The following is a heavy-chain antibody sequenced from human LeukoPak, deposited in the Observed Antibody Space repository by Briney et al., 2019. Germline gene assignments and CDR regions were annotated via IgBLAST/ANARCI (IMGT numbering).Heavy chain of an antibody. CDR3: AREIVGGFNPGAY. CDR1: GFTFSNYNM. J-gene: IGHJ4*02. V-gene: IGHV4-4*02. Sequence: PGGSLRLSCAASGFTFSNYNMSWVRQPPGKGLEWIGEIHRSGSTNYNPSLQSRVTISIDRSKNQIALELSSVTAADTAVYYCAREIVGGFNPGAYWGQGTLVTVSS. CDR2: IHRSGST. D-gene: IGHD1-14*01.